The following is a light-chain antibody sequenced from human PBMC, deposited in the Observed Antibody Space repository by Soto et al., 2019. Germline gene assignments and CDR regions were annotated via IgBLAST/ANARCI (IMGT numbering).Light chain of an antibody. J-gene: IGKJ1*01. Sequence: EIVLTQSPGTLSLSPGERATLSCRASQSVSSSYLAWYQQKPGQAPRLLMYGASSRATGIPDRFSGSGSGTDFTLTISGLEPEDFAVYSCQQYASSPWTFGQGTKVEIK. CDR2: GAS. V-gene: IGKV3-20*01. CDR3: QQYASSPWT. CDR1: QSVSSSY.